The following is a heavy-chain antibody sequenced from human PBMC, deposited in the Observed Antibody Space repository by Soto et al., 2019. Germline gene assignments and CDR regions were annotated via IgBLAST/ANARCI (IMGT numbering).Heavy chain of an antibody. Sequence: SETLSLTCTVSGGSISSYYRSWIRQPPGKGLEWIGYIYYSGSTNYNPSLKSRVTISVDTSKNQFSLKLSSVTAADTAVYYCARDQAYSSGWDDDYYYYGMDVWGQGTTVTVSS. V-gene: IGHV4-59*01. CDR2: IYYSGST. J-gene: IGHJ6*02. CDR3: ARDQAYSSGWDDDYYYYGMDV. D-gene: IGHD6-19*01. CDR1: GGSISSYY.